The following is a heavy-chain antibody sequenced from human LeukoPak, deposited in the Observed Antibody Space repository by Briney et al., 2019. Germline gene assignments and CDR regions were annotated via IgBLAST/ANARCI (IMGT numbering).Heavy chain of an antibody. J-gene: IGHJ4*02. CDR1: GVTFSSYA. D-gene: IGHD6-6*01. V-gene: IGHV3-23*01. CDR2: ISGSGGST. Sequence: GGSLRLSCAASGVTFSSYAMSWVRQAPGKGREWASAISGSGGSTYYADSVKGRFTISRDNSKNTLYLQMNSLRAEDTAVYYCAKAAGYSSSSPFDYWGQGTLVTVSS. CDR3: AKAAGYSSSSPFDY.